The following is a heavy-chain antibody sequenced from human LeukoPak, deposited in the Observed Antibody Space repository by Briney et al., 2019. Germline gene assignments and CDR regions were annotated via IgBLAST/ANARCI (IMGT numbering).Heavy chain of an antibody. V-gene: IGHV1-18*01. CDR3: ARDGVLYDYVWGTDY. CDR1: GYTFTSYG. CDR2: ISAYNGNT. Sequence: ASVKVSCKASGYTFTSYGISWVRQAPGQGLEWMGWISAYNGNTNYAQKLQGRVTMTTDTSTSTAYVELRSLTSDDTAVYYCARDGVLYDYVWGTDYWGQGILVTVSS. J-gene: IGHJ4*02. D-gene: IGHD3-16*01.